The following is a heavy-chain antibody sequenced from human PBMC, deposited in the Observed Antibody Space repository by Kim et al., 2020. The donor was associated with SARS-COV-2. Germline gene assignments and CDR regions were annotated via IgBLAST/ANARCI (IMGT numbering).Heavy chain of an antibody. D-gene: IGHD6-13*01. J-gene: IGHJ4*02. CDR2: IYYSGST. CDR1: GGSISSGGYY. V-gene: IGHV4-31*03. Sequence: SETLSLTCTVSGGSISSGGYYWSWIRQHPGKGLEWIGYIYYSGSTYYNPSLKSRVTISVDTSKNQFSLKLSSVTAADTAVYYCARVGTTYSISWSFYYFDYWGQGTLVTVSS. CDR3: ARVGTTYSISWSFYYFDY.